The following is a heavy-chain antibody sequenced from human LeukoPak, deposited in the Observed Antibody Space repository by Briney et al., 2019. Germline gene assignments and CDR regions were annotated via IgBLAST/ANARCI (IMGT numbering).Heavy chain of an antibody. J-gene: IGHJ4*01. CDR1: GFTISGYW. V-gene: IGHV3-74*01. D-gene: IGHD3-10*01. Sequence: PGESLRLSCAASGFTISGYWMHWVRQGPGKGLVWVSRISGDGSITAYADSVKGRFTISRDSAKNTLYLQMNSLRAEDTAVYYCARGRAGNYYNHNDYWGQGTLVTVSS. CDR2: ISGDGSIT. CDR3: ARGRAGNYYNHNDY.